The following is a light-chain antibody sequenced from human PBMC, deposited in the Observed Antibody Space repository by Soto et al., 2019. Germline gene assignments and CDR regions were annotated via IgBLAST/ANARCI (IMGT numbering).Light chain of an antibody. CDR2: LGS. J-gene: IGKJ1*01. V-gene: IGKV2-28*01. CDR1: QSLLHSNGYNY. Sequence: DIVMTQSPLSLPVTPGEPASISCRSSQSLLHSNGYNYLDWYLQKPGQSPQLLIYLGSNRASGVPDRFSGSGSGTEFTLKISRVEAEDVGFYYCMQALQTPLTFGQGTKVEIK. CDR3: MQALQTPLT.